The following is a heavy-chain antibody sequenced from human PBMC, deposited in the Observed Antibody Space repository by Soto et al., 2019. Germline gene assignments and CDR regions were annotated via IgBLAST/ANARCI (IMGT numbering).Heavy chain of an antibody. Sequence: ASVKVSCKASGYTFTGYYMHWVRQAPGQGLGWMGWINPNSGGTNYAQKFQGRVTMTRDTSISTAYMELSRLRSDDTAVYYCARAGITGTTPPYYYGMDVWGQGTTVTVSS. CDR3: ARAGITGTTPPYYYGMDV. D-gene: IGHD1-7*01. CDR2: INPNSGGT. J-gene: IGHJ6*02. CDR1: GYTFTGYY. V-gene: IGHV1-2*02.